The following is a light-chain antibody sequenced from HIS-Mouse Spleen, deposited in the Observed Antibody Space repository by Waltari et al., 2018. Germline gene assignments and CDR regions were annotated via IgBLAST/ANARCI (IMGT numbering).Light chain of an antibody. Sequence: SVSGSPGQSVTISCTGTSSDVGGYNYVSWYQQHPGKAPKLMIYDVSKRPSGVPDRCSGSKSGNTASLTISGLQAEDEADYYCCSYAGSYTWVFGGGTKLTVL. CDR1: SSDVGGYNY. J-gene: IGLJ3*02. CDR2: DVS. CDR3: CSYAGSYTWV. V-gene: IGLV2-11*01.